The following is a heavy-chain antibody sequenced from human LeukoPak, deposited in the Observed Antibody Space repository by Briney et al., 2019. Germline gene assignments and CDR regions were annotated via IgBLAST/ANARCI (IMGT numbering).Heavy chain of an antibody. V-gene: IGHV3-21*01. Sequence: PGGSLRLSCTVSGFTFSSYWMHWVRQAPGKGLEWVSFISSSSSSIYYADSLKGRFTISRDNANNSLYLQMNSLRAEDTAVYYCAREYCKGGSCYNDAFDIWGQGTMVTVSS. CDR1: GFTFSSYW. D-gene: IGHD2-15*01. CDR2: ISSSSSSI. CDR3: AREYCKGGSCYNDAFDI. J-gene: IGHJ3*02.